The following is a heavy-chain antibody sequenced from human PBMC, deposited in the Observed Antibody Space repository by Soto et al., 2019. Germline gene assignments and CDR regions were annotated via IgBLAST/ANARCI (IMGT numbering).Heavy chain of an antibody. J-gene: IGHJ5*02. V-gene: IGHV1-69*08. Sequence: QVQLVQSGAEVKKPGSSVKVSCKASGGTFSSYTISWVRQAPGQGLEWMGRMIPILGIANYAQKFQGRVTITADKSTSTAYMELSSLRSEDTAVYYCARDKITMVRGVIWFDPWGQGTLVTVSS. CDR3: ARDKITMVRGVIWFDP. CDR2: MIPILGIA. CDR1: GGTFSSYT. D-gene: IGHD3-10*01.